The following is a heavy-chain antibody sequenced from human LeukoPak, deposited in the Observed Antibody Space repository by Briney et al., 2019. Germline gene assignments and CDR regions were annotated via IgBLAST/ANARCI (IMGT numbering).Heavy chain of an antibody. D-gene: IGHD3-16*01. CDR3: AVMEGVSNYYYYYYMDV. CDR2: INSDGSST. V-gene: IGHV3-74*01. J-gene: IGHJ6*03. Sequence: PGGSLRLSCAASGFTFSSYWMHWVRQAPGKGLVWVSRINSDGSSTSYADSVKGRFTISRDNAKNTLYLQMNSLRAEDTAVYYCAVMEGVSNYYYYYYMDVWGKGTTVTISS. CDR1: GFTFSSYW.